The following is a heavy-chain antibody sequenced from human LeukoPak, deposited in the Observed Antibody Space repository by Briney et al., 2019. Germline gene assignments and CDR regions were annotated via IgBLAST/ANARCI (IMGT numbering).Heavy chain of an antibody. CDR2: IYYSGST. CDR3: ARLSPYSSSWYDY. Sequence: SETLSLTCTVSGGSISSYYWSWLRQPPGQGLEGSGYIYYSGSTNYNPSLKSRVTISVDTSKNQFSLKLSSVTAADTAVYYCARLSPYSSSWYDYWGQGTLVTVSS. D-gene: IGHD6-13*01. CDR1: GGSISSYY. V-gene: IGHV4-59*08. J-gene: IGHJ4*02.